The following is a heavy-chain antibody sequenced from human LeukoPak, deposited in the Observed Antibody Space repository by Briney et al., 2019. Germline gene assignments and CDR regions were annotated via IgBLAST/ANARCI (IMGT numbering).Heavy chain of an antibody. V-gene: IGHV4-34*01. CDR2: INHSGST. CDR1: GGSFSGYY. D-gene: IGHD3-10*01. CDR3: ARPNYYGSGLDY. J-gene: IGHJ4*02. Sequence: PSQTLSLTCAVYGGSFSGYYWSWIRQPPGKGLEWIGEINHSGSTNYNPSLKSRVTISVDTSKNQFSLKLSSVTAADTAVYYCARPNYYGSGLDYWGQGTLVTVSS.